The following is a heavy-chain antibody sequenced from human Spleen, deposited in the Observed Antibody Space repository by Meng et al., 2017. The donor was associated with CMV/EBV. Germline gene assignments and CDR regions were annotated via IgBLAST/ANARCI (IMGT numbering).Heavy chain of an antibody. CDR3: AREGYCTNGVCRGWFHP. Sequence: FTDSYIHWLRQAPGQRFEWMGWINPSSGDTNYAEKFQGWVTMTRDTSISTAYMELRRLKSDDTAVYYCAREGYCTNGVCRGWFHPWGQGTLVTVSS. J-gene: IGHJ5*02. V-gene: IGHV1-2*04. CDR1: FTDSY. CDR2: INPSSGDT. D-gene: IGHD2-8*01.